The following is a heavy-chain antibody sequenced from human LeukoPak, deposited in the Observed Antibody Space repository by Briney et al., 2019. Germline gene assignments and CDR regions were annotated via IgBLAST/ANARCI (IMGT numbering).Heavy chain of an antibody. CDR3: ASFRGMRDY. D-gene: IGHD2-8*01. J-gene: IGHJ4*02. Sequence: SETLSLTCTVSGGSTSSYYWSWIRQPPGKGLEWIGYIYYSGSTNYNPSLKSRVTISVDTSKNQFSLKLSSVTAADTAVYYCASFRGMRDYWGQGTLVTVSS. CDR1: GGSTSSYY. V-gene: IGHV4-59*01. CDR2: IYYSGST.